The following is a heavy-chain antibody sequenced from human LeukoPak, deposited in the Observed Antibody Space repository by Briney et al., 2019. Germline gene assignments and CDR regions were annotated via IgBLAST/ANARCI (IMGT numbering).Heavy chain of an antibody. D-gene: IGHD2-2*01. CDR1: GFTFSSYA. J-gene: IGHJ4*02. Sequence: GGSLRLSCAASGFTFSSYAMTWVRQTPGKGLEWVSGIIGSGDITYYADSVKGRFTISRDNSKKTLYMKMHSLRAEDTAVYYCARTRSCSSTSCYVDYWGQGPLVTVSS. V-gene: IGHV3-23*01. CDR2: IIGSGDIT. CDR3: ARTRSCSSTSCYVDY.